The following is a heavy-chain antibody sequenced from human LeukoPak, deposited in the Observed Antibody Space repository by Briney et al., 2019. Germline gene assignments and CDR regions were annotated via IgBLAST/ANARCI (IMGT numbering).Heavy chain of an antibody. J-gene: IGHJ6*03. Sequence: SETLSLTCNVSGASISNSTYYWGWIRQPPGKGLEWIGSIYYSGSTYCKPSLKSRLTISVDTSKNQFSLDLSSVTAADTAVYYCARVGCSGGSCYRLRYYMDVWGKGTTVTVSS. CDR1: GASISNSTYY. D-gene: IGHD2-15*01. CDR3: ARVGCSGGSCYRLRYYMDV. V-gene: IGHV4-39*07. CDR2: IYYSGST.